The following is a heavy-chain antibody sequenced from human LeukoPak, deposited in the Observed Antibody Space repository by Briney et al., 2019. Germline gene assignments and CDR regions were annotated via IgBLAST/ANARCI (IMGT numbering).Heavy chain of an antibody. CDR3: ARDNCGDYVDYFDY. Sequence: PGGSLRLSCAASGFTFSSYAMSWVRQAPGKGLEWVSSISSSSSYIYYADSVKGRFTISRDNAKNSLYLQMNSLRAEDTAMYYCARDNCGDYVDYFDYWGQGTLVTVSS. J-gene: IGHJ4*02. D-gene: IGHD4-17*01. V-gene: IGHV3-21*01. CDR1: GFTFSSYA. CDR2: ISSSSSYI.